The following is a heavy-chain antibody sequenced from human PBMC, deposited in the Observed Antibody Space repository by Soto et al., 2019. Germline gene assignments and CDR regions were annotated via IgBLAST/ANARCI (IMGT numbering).Heavy chain of an antibody. CDR3: AKREQYFFDC. CDR1: GFTFSSFA. CDR2: ISGSGDNT. D-gene: IGHD1-26*01. J-gene: IGHJ4*02. Sequence: GALRLSCAASGFTFSSFAMSWVRQAPGKGLEWVSAISGSGDNTYYADSVEGRFTVSRDNSKSTLYLQMNSLRAEDTAVYYCAKREQYFFDCWGQGTLVTVSS. V-gene: IGHV3-23*01.